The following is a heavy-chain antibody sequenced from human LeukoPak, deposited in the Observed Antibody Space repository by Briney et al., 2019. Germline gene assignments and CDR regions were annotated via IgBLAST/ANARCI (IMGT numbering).Heavy chain of an antibody. J-gene: IGHJ5*02. D-gene: IGHD4-17*01. Sequence: ASVKVSCKASGYTFTGYYMHWVRQAPGQGLEWMGWINPNSGGTNYAQKFQGRVTMTRDTSISTAYMELSGLRSDDTAVYYCARDFSTVTTSIWFDPWGQGTLVTVSS. CDR2: INPNSGGT. CDR1: GYTFTGYY. V-gene: IGHV1-2*02. CDR3: ARDFSTVTTSIWFDP.